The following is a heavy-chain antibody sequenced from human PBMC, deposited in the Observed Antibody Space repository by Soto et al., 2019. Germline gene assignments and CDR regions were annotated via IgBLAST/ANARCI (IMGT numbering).Heavy chain of an antibody. CDR3: IRGRVVTTLDY. CDR1: GFTFSGSA. V-gene: IGHV3-73*01. CDR2: IRSKANSYAT. Sequence: EVQLVESGGGLVQPGGSLKLSCAASGFTFSGSAMHWVRQASGKGLEWVGRIRSKANSYATAYAASVKGRFTISRDDSKNTAYLQMNSLKTEDTAVYYCIRGRVVTTLDYWGQGTLVTVSS. D-gene: IGHD2-21*02. J-gene: IGHJ4*02.